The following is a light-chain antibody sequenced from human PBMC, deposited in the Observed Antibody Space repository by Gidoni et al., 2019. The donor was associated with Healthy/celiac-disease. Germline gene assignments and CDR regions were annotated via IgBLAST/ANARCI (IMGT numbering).Light chain of an antibody. V-gene: IGKV3-11*01. CDR3: QQRSNWPRA. J-gene: IGKJ1*01. CDR2: DAS. Sequence: IVLTQSPATLSLSPGERATLSCRASPSFSSYLAWYQQKPGQAPRLLIYDASNRATGIPARFSGSGSGTDFTLTISSLEPEDFAVYYCQQRSNWPRAFGQGTKVEIK. CDR1: PSFSSY.